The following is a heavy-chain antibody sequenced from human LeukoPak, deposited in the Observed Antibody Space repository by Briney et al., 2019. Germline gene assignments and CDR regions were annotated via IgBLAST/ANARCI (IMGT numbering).Heavy chain of an antibody. V-gene: IGHV3-64*01. CDR2: ILTDGYT. Sequence: PGGSLRLSCAASGFTLSSDVMLWVRQAPGKGLEHVADILTDGYTFYANSVKGRFTISRDNSKNTLYLQMGSLRAEDRAVYYCARELGRTNAFDIWGQGTMVTVSS. D-gene: IGHD1/OR15-1a*01. J-gene: IGHJ3*02. CDR3: ARELGRTNAFDI. CDR1: GFTLSSDV.